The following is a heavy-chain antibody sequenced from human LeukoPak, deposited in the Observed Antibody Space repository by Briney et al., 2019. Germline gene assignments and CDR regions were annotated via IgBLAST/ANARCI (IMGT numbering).Heavy chain of an antibody. CDR2: IYHSGST. Sequence: SGTLSLTCAVSGGSISSSNWWSWVCQPPGKGLEWIGEIYHSGSTNYNPSLKSRVTISVDTSKNQFSLKLSSVTAADTAVYYCASSSGYSGFDAFDIWGQGTMVTVSS. J-gene: IGHJ3*02. V-gene: IGHV4-4*02. D-gene: IGHD3-22*01. CDR3: ASSSGYSGFDAFDI. CDR1: GGSISSSNW.